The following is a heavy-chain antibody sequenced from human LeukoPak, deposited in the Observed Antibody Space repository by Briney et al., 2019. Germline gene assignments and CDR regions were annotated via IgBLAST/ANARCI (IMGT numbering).Heavy chain of an antibody. CDR3: ARDSSGTFDY. J-gene: IGHJ4*02. CDR2: IYYSGST. V-gene: IGHV4-31*03. Sequence: SETLSLTCTVSGGSISSGGYYWSWIRQHPGKGLEWIGYIYYSGSTYYNPCLKSRVTISVDTSKNQFSLKLSSVTAADTAVYYCARDSSGTFDYWGQGTLVTVSS. D-gene: IGHD3-22*01. CDR1: GGSISSGGYY.